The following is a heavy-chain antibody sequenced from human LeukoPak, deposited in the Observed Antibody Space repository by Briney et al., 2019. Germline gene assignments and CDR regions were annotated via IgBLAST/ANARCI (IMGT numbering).Heavy chain of an antibody. CDR2: ISGSGGST. D-gene: IGHD1-26*01. CDR3: AKGRGSYYLSWFDP. CDR1: GFTFSSYA. Sequence: GGSLRLSCAASGFTFSSYAMSWVRQAPGKGLEWVSAISGSGGSTYYADSVKGRFTIPRDNSKNTLYLQMNSLRAEDTAVYYCAKGRGSYYLSWFDPWGQGTLVTVSS. V-gene: IGHV3-23*01. J-gene: IGHJ5*02.